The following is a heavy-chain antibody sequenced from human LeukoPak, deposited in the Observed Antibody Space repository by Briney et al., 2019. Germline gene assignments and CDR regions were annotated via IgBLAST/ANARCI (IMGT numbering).Heavy chain of an antibody. CDR3: AKDRQARGSSGYYGGVNFDF. V-gene: IGHV3-23*01. D-gene: IGHD3-22*01. J-gene: IGHJ4*02. Sequence: GASLRLSCAASGFFFSNYAMTWVRQAPGKGLEWISGISGSGGSTYYADYVKGRFTISRDNSKNTVYLQMNSLRAEDTAVYYCAKDRQARGSSGYYGGVNFDFWGQGTLVTVSS. CDR1: GFFFSNYA. CDR2: ISGSGGST.